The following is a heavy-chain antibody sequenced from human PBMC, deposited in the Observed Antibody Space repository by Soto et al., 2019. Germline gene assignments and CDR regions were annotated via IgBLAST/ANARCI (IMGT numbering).Heavy chain of an antibody. V-gene: IGHV3-23*01. CDR1: GFTFSTYA. CDR3: AKDLRTIDALDI. CDR2: IIGGGDST. J-gene: IGHJ3*02. Sequence: VGSLRLSCAASGFTFSTYALSWVRQAPGKGLEWVSAIIGGGDSTYYADSVKGRFTISRDNSKNTLNLQMNSLRAEDTAVYYCAKDLRTIDALDIWGQGTMVTVSS.